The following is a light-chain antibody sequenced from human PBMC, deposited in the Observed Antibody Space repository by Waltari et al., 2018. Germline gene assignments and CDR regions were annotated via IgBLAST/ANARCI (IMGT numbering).Light chain of an antibody. CDR3: TSYTTTKTVV. CDR2: DVA. J-gene: IGLJ2*01. CDR1: SSDIGCYNY. Sequence: QSALTQPASVSGSPGQSITISCTGTSSDIGCYNYVSWYQQHPGKAPKPMIYDVARWPSGVSNRFSGSKSGNTASLTISGLQAEDEADYYCTSYTTTKTVVFGGGTKVTVL. V-gene: IGLV2-14*01.